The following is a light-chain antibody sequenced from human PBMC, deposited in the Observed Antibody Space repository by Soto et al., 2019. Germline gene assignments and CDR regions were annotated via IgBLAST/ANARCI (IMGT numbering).Light chain of an antibody. CDR2: GAS. CDR1: QSVSSY. J-gene: IGKJ1*01. V-gene: IGKV3-15*01. CDR3: QQYNNWWT. Sequence: EIVMTQSPATLSVSPGERATLSCRARQSVSSYLAWYQQKPGQAPRILIYGASTRANGIPARFSGSGSGTEFTLTISSLQSEDFAVYYCQQYNNWWTFGQGTKVEIK.